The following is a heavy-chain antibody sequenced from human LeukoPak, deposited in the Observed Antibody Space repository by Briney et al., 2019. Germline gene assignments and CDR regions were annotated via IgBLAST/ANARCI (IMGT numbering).Heavy chain of an antibody. CDR2: IRSKANSYAT. Sequence: GGSLRLSCAASGFTFSSYWMSWVRQASGKGLEWVGRIRSKANSYATAYAASVKGRFTISRDDSKNTAYLQMNSLKTEDTAVYYCTRRPDYYDSSGYENWGQGTLVTVSS. D-gene: IGHD3-22*01. V-gene: IGHV3-73*01. CDR1: GFTFSSYW. J-gene: IGHJ4*02. CDR3: TRRPDYYDSSGYEN.